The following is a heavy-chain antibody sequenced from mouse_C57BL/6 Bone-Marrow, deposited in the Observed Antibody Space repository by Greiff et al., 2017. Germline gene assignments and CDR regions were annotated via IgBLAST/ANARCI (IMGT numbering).Heavy chain of an antibody. V-gene: IGHV1-69*01. CDR1: GYTFTSYW. Sequence: VQLQQPGAELVMPGASVKLSCKASGYTFTSYWMHWVKQRPGQGLEWIGEIDPSDSYTNYNQKFKGKSTLTVDKSSSTAYMQLSSLTSEDSAVYYCARLGRFGYWGQGTTLTVSS. D-gene: IGHD4-1*01. CDR3: ARLGRFGY. J-gene: IGHJ2*01. CDR2: IDPSDSYT.